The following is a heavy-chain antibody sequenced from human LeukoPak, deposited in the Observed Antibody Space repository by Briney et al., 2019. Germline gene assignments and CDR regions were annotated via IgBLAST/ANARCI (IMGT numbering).Heavy chain of an antibody. Sequence: SETLSLTCTVSGGSIGTYYWSWIRQSPGKGLEYIGYVYYSGYTNYNPSLKSRVTMSVDASKNQFSLKLSSVTAADTAMYYCARPITVTTLSAFGIWGQGTMVTVSS. CDR1: GGSIGTYY. CDR2: VYYSGYT. J-gene: IGHJ3*02. CDR3: ARPITVTTLSAFGI. V-gene: IGHV4-59*08. D-gene: IGHD4-17*01.